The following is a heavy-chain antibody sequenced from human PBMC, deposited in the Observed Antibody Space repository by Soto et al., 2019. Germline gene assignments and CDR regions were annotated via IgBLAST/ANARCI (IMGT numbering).Heavy chain of an antibody. V-gene: IGHV3-23*01. D-gene: IGHD2-15*01. CDR1: GFTFSSYA. CDR2: IGGSGGDT. Sequence: EVQLLESGGGLVQPGGSLRLSCAASGFTFSSYAMAWVRQAPGTGLEWVSGIGGSGGDTWFADSVKGRFSISRDNSKKMLDVHMNSLRAEDTDRYYCAKEMVAAAYVATSPFDFWGQGTLVGVSS. CDR3: AKEMVAAAYVATSPFDF. J-gene: IGHJ4*02.